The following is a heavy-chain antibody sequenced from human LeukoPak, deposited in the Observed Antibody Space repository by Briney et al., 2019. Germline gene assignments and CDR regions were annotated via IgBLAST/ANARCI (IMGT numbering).Heavy chain of an antibody. J-gene: IGHJ4*02. Sequence: SETLSLTCTVSGDSIYTGDYYWAWIRQPPGKELEWIGSLFYSGNMYYNPSLKSRVTISVDTSRNQFSLNLNSVTAADTAVYYCARENIVSTRDFGCWGQGTLVTVSS. V-gene: IGHV4-39*07. CDR1: GDSIYTGDYY. CDR2: LFYSGNM. D-gene: IGHD5/OR15-5a*01. CDR3: ARENIVSTRDFGC.